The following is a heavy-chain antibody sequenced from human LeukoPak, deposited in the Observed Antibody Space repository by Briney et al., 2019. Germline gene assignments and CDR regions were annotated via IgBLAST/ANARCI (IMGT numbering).Heavy chain of an antibody. D-gene: IGHD2-2*01. CDR3: ASPPTAYCSTISCFDRNEDY. Sequence: PGGSLRLSCAASGFTFSSYSMNWVRQAPGRGLEWVSSISSSSSYIYYADSVKGRFTISRDNAKNSLYLQMNSLRAEDTAVYYCASPPTAYCSTISCFDRNEDYWGQGTLVTVSS. CDR2: ISSSSSYI. CDR1: GFTFSSYS. J-gene: IGHJ4*02. V-gene: IGHV3-21*01.